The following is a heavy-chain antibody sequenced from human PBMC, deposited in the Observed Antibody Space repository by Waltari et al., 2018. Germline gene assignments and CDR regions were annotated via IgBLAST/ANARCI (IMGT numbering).Heavy chain of an antibody. CDR3: ATLGAYLGAFEV. Sequence: EVQLVETGGALIHPGGSLRLSCAASEFLVSNNYMAWVRQAPGKGLEWVSVIYAGGGSDSADSVRGRFTISRDNSKNTLYLEMNALRPDDTAVYYCATLGAYLGAFEVWGRGTMVTVSS. CDR1: EFLVSNNY. CDR2: IYAGGGS. J-gene: IGHJ3*01. D-gene: IGHD3-16*01. V-gene: IGHV3-53*02.